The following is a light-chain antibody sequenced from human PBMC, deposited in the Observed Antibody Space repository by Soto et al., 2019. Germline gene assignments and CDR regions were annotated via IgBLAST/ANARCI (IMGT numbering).Light chain of an antibody. CDR1: QSVSSN. CDR2: GAS. V-gene: IGKV3-15*01. J-gene: IGKJ4*01. CDR3: QQYNNWPLT. Sequence: EIVMTQSPATLSVSPGERATLSCRASQSVSSNLAWFQQKPGQAPRVLIYGASTRATGTPARFSGSGSGTEFTLTISSLQSEDFAVYYCQQYNNWPLTVGGGTKVEIK.